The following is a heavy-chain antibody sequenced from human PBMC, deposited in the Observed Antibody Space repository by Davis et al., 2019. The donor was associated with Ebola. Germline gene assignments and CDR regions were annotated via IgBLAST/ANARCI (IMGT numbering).Heavy chain of an antibody. Sequence: PGGSLRLSCAASGFTFSSYSMNWVRQAPGKGLEWFSSIRSSSSYIYYAESVKGRFTISRDKAKNSLYLQMNSLRAEDTAVYYCAREGRGTGTLYDFWSGYMTYYFDYWGQGTLVTVSS. D-gene: IGHD3-3*01. CDR1: GFTFSSYS. CDR2: IRSSSSYI. V-gene: IGHV3-21*01. CDR3: AREGRGTGTLYDFWSGYMTYYFDY. J-gene: IGHJ4*02.